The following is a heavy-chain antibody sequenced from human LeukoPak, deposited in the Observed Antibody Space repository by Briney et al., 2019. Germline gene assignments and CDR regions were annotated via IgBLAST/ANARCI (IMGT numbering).Heavy chain of an antibody. CDR3: ARDLGYSSGWYDY. D-gene: IGHD6-19*01. Sequence: PSETLSLTCTVSGGSISSSSYYWGWIRQPPGKGLEWIGSIYYSGSTYYNPSLKSRVTISGDTSKNQFSLKLSSVTAADTAVYYCARDLGYSSGWYDYWGQGTLATVSS. CDR1: GGSISSSSYY. CDR2: IYYSGST. J-gene: IGHJ4*02. V-gene: IGHV4-39*07.